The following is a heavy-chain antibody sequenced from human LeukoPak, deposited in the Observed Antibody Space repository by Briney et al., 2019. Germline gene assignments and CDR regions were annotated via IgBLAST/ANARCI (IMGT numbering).Heavy chain of an antibody. Sequence: GGSLRLSCAASEFTFSNYGMHWVRQAPGKGLEWVAFIRYDGSDKYYADSVKGRFTISRDNSKNSLFLQMNSLRAEDTAVYYCAKDPTGYYYDSSGYLLPDYWGQGTLVTVSS. J-gene: IGHJ4*02. CDR1: EFTFSNYG. D-gene: IGHD3-22*01. CDR2: IRYDGSDK. CDR3: AKDPTGYYYDSSGYLLPDY. V-gene: IGHV3-30*02.